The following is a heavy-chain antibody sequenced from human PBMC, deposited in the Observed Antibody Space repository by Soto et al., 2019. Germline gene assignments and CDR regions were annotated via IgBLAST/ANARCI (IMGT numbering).Heavy chain of an antibody. J-gene: IGHJ4*02. Sequence: QVQLQESGPGLVKSAETLSLTCTSSGDSVTNYDWTWIRQPAGKGLEWIGHIYAHGGPTYNPSLKSRVPLALDTAKNQVSLNLAAVTAMDTAVYYCARAYGSGRTYDHWGQGTLVTVAS. CDR1: GDSVTNYD. V-gene: IGHV4-4*07. D-gene: IGHD3-10*01. CDR3: ARAYGSGRTYDH. CDR2: IYAHGGP.